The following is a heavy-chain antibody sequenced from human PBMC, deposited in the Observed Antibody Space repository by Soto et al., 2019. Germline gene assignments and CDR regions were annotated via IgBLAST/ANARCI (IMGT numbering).Heavy chain of an antibody. D-gene: IGHD1-26*01. J-gene: IGHJ4*02. CDR1: GYTFTSYG. V-gene: IGHV1-18*01. CDR3: ARDRGSYALDY. Sequence: QVQLVQSGAEVKKPGASVKVSCKASGYTFTSYGISWVRQAPGQGLEWMGWISANTGNTNYAQKLQGRVTMTTDTSTSTAYRELRSLRSDDTAVYYCARDRGSYALDYWGQGTLVTVSS. CDR2: ISANTGNT.